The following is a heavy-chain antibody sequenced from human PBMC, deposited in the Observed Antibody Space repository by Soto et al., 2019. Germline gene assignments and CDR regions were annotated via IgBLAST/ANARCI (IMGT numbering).Heavy chain of an antibody. CDR2: ISGSGGST. V-gene: IGHV3-23*01. J-gene: IGHJ4*02. D-gene: IGHD2-15*01. CDR3: AKPLRGVGAAEIFDY. Sequence: GGSLRLSCAASGFTFSSYAMSWVRQAPGKGLEWVSAISGSGGSTYYADSVKGRFTISRDNSKNTLYLQMNSLRAEDTAVYYCAKPLRGVGAAEIFDYWGQGTLVTVSS. CDR1: GFTFSSYA.